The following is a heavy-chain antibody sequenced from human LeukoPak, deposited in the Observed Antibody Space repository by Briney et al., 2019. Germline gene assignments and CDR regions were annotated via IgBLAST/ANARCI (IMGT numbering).Heavy chain of an antibody. J-gene: IGHJ5*02. D-gene: IGHD2-2*02. CDR1: GFTFSNYE. Sequence: GGSLRLSCAASGFTFSNYEMNWVRQAPGKGLEWVSSISSSSSYIYYADSVKGRFTISRDNAKNSLYLQMNSLRAEDTAVYYCARDLGPATAILNWFDPWGQGTLVTVSS. CDR2: ISSSSSYI. CDR3: ARDLGPATAILNWFDP. V-gene: IGHV3-21*01.